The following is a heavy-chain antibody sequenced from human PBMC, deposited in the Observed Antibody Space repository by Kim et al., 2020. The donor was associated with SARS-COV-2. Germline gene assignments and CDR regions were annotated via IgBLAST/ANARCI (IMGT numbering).Heavy chain of an antibody. CDR3: ARFTGGFDY. CDR1: GGSISSSNW. D-gene: IGHD3-10*01. J-gene: IGHJ4*02. CDR2: IYHSGST. V-gene: IGHV4-4*02. Sequence: SETLSLTCAVSGGSISSSNWWSWVRQPPGRRLEGFGEIYHSGSTNYNPSLKSRITISVDKSNNQCSLKLSSVTAADTAVYYCARFTGGFDYWGQGTLVTVSS.